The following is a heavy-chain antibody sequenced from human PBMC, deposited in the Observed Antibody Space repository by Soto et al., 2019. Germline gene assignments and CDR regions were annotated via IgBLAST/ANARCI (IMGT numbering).Heavy chain of an antibody. J-gene: IGHJ4*02. V-gene: IGHV4-59*08. CDR3: ATHPPYGPLDH. Sequence: NPSETLSLTCTVSGGSISSYYWSWIRQPPGKGLEWIGNIYYSESTNYNPSLKSRVTISVDTSKNQFSLRLTSVTAADTAVYYCATHPPYGPLDHWGQGTLVTVSS. CDR2: IYYSEST. CDR1: GGSISSYY. D-gene: IGHD4-17*01.